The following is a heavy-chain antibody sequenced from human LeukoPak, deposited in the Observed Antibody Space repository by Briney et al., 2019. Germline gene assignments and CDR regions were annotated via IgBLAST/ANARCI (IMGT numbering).Heavy chain of an antibody. CDR3: ARGRSYYDFWSGYPSVNWFDP. D-gene: IGHD3-3*01. CDR1: GYTFTSYG. J-gene: IGHJ5*02. CDR2: ISAYSGNT. V-gene: IGHV1-18*01. Sequence: GASVTVSCQASGYTFTSYGISWVRQAPGQGRAWVGWISAYSGNTNYAQKLQGRVTMTTDTYTSTAYMELRSLRSDDTAVYYCARGRSYYDFWSGYPSVNWFDPWGQGTLVTVSS.